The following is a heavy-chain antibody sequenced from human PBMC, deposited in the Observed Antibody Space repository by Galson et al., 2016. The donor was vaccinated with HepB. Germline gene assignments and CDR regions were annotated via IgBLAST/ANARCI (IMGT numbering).Heavy chain of an antibody. CDR3: ARDSPYDDTNYYYGMDV. V-gene: IGHV4-31*02. D-gene: IGHD2-8*01. J-gene: IGHJ6*02. CDR2: IYYSGAS. Sequence: TWIRQLPGKGLEWIGYIYYSGASYYLPSLKSRATISVDTAKNQFSLELSSVTAADTAVYYCARDSPYDDTNYYYGMDVWGRGTTVTVSS.